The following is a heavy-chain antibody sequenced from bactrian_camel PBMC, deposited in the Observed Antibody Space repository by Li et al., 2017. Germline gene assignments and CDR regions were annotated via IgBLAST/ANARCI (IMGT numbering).Heavy chain of an antibody. Sequence: HVQLVESGGGSVQAGGSLRLSCATSGYAFSDNIMGWFRQAPGKEREGIASIYTRTNTTYYIDSVKGRFTISQDNAKNTLYLQLNSLDSEDTAMYYCAKVFSGSVPITGRGYNLWGQGTQVTVS. J-gene: IGHJ4*01. CDR1: GYAFSDNI. D-gene: IGHD2*01. V-gene: IGHV3S1*01. CDR2: IYTRTNTT. CDR3: AKVFSGSVPITGRGYNL.